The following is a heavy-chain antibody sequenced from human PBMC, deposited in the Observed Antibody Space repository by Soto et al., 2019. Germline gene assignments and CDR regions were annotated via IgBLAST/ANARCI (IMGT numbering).Heavy chain of an antibody. CDR2: IIPIFGTA. Sequence: SVKVSCKASGCTFSSYAISWVRQAPGQGLEWMGGIIPIFGTANYAQKFQGRVTITADESTSTAYMELSSLRSEDTAVYYCGDPYCSGGSCYSVQLIYGKDVWRQGNSVAVSS. V-gene: IGHV1-69*13. J-gene: IGHJ6*02. CDR3: GDPYCSGGSCYSVQLIYGKDV. CDR1: GCTFSSYA. D-gene: IGHD2-15*01.